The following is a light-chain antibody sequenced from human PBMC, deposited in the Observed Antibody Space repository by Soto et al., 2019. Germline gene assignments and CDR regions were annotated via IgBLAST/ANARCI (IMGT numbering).Light chain of an antibody. CDR1: SSDVGGYNY. V-gene: IGLV2-14*01. CDR2: EVS. Sequence: QSALTQPASVSGSPGQSITISCTGTSSDVGGYNYVSWYQQHTGKAPKLMIYEVSNRTSGVSNRFSCSKSGNTASLTISGLQADDEADYYCSSYTSSTTHYVFGTGTKLTVL. CDR3: SSYTSSTTHYV. J-gene: IGLJ1*01.